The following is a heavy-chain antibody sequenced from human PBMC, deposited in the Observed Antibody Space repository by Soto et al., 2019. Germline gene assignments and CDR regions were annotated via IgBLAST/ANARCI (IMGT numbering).Heavy chain of an antibody. CDR2: IIPIFGTP. CDR1: GGTFSTYP. J-gene: IGHJ5*02. CDR3: ATNVDMGDYVRWSDP. V-gene: IGHV1-69*13. D-gene: IGHD3-16*01. Sequence: SVKVCCKASGGTFSTYPISWVRQAPGQGLEWMGGIIPIFGTPDYAQRFQGRVTFTADESTTTVYMELSSLRSEDTAVYYCATNVDMGDYVRWSDPWGQGTLGTFSS.